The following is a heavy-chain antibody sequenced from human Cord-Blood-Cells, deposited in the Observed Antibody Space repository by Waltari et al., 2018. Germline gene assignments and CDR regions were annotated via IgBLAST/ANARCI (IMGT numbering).Heavy chain of an antibody. CDR2: INHSGST. CDR1: GGSFSGYY. Sequence: QVQLQQWGAGLLKPSETLSLTCAVYGGSFSGYYWSWIRQPPGKGLEWIGEINHSGSTNYNPSLKSRVTISVDTSKNQFSLKLSSVTAADTAVYYCARGGVTGDPPTAYFDYWGQGTLVTVSS. J-gene: IGHJ4*02. CDR3: ARGGVTGDPPTAYFDY. D-gene: IGHD7-27*01. V-gene: IGHV4-34*01.